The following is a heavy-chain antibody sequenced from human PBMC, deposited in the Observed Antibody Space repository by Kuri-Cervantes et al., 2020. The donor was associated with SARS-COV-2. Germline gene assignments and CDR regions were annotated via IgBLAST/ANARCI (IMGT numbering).Heavy chain of an antibody. CDR3: ARVQSPGYYDRSGFDY. Sequence: SQTLSLTCAVYGGSFSGYYWSWIRQPPGKGLEWIGEINHSGSTNYNPSLKSGVTISVDTYKNQCSLKLSSVTAADTAVYYCARVQSPGYYDRSGFDYWGQGTLVTVSS. V-gene: IGHV4-34*01. D-gene: IGHD3-22*01. CDR1: GGSFSGYY. CDR2: INHSGST. J-gene: IGHJ4*02.